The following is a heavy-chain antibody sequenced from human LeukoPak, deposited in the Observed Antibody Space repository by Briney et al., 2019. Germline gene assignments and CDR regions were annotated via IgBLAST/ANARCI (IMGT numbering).Heavy chain of an antibody. Sequence: KTSETLSLTCTVSGGSISSSTYYWGWIRQPPGKGLEWIGAMYYTGTTYYNPSLRSRVTISVDTSKNQFSLKLSSVTAADTALYYCASAPRQGSIGSLDYWGQGTLVTVSS. J-gene: IGHJ4*02. D-gene: IGHD3-10*01. V-gene: IGHV4-39*01. CDR1: GGSISSSTYY. CDR3: ASAPRQGSIGSLDY. CDR2: MYYTGTT.